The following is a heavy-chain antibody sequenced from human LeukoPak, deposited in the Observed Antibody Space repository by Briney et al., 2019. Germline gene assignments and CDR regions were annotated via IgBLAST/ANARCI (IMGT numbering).Heavy chain of an antibody. D-gene: IGHD5-12*01. CDR3: AKTHALGSGYSGYDSRRSYDY. CDR2: IRDNGSDK. V-gene: IGHV3-30*02. CDR1: GFTFSSSG. Sequence: PGGSLRLSCAASGFTFSSSGMHWVRQAPGKGLEWVAFIRDNGSDKYYVDSVKGRFTISRDNSKNTLYLQMNSLRAEDTAVYYCAKTHALGSGYSGYDSRRSYDYWGQGTLVTVSS. J-gene: IGHJ4*02.